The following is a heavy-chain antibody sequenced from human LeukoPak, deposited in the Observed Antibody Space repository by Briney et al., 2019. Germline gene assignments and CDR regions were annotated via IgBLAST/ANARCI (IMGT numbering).Heavy chain of an antibody. Sequence: SVKVSCKASGGTFSSYAISWVRQAPGQGLEWMGRIIPILGIANYARKFQGRVTITADKSTSTAYMELSSLRSEDTAVYYCARGTTVTTYYYYGMDVWGQGTTVTVSS. J-gene: IGHJ6*02. V-gene: IGHV1-69*04. CDR3: ARGTTVTTYYYYGMDV. CDR1: GGTFSSYA. CDR2: IIPILGIA. D-gene: IGHD4-11*01.